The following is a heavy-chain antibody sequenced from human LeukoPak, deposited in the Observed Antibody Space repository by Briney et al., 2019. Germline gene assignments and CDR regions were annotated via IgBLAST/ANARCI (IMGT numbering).Heavy chain of an antibody. CDR1: GGSISSYY. Sequence: PSETLSLTCTVSGGSISSYYWSWIRQPAGKGLEWIGRIYTSGSTTYNPSLRSRITISLDTSNNQFSLKLSSVTAADTAVYYCARIALGITNGAFDIWGQGTMVTVSS. CDR2: IYTSGST. V-gene: IGHV4-4*07. J-gene: IGHJ3*02. CDR3: ARIALGITNGAFDI. D-gene: IGHD3-16*01.